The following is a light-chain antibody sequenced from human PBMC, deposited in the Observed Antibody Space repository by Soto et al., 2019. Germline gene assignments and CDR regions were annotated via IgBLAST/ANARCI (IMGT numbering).Light chain of an antibody. Sequence: EIVMTQSPATLSVSPGARATLSCRASQSVGSNVAWYQQKPGXAARLLSYGASSGATGVPDRGSGSGCGTDFTLTIRRLEPEDFAVYYCQQYGSSYPWTFGQGTKVDIK. CDR2: GAS. J-gene: IGKJ1*01. V-gene: IGKV3-20*01. CDR1: QSVGSN. CDR3: QQYGSSYPWT.